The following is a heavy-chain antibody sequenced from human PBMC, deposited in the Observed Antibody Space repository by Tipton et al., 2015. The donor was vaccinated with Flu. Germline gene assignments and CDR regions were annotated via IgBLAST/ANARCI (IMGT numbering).Heavy chain of an antibody. Sequence: TLSLICTVSGGSFSGYYWSWIRQPPGKGLEWIGEINHSGSTNYNPSLKSRVNISGDTSKNQFSLKLRSVNAADTAVFFCVCVCSGGRCSHSFDICGQGTLVTVSS. CDR1: GGSFSGYY. J-gene: IGHJ4*02. D-gene: IGHD2-15*01. CDR3: VCVCSGGRCSHSFDI. CDR2: INHSGST. V-gene: IGHV4-34*01.